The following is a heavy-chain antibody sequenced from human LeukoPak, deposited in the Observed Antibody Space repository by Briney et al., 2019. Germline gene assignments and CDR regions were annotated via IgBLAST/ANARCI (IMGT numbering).Heavy chain of an antibody. CDR1: GFTFSTYA. D-gene: IGHD4-17*01. CDR2: ISASGGTT. Sequence: GGSLRLSCAGSGFTFSTYAMSWVRQAPGKGLEWVSGISASGGTTYYADSVKGRFTISRDNAKNSLYLQMNSLRAEDTAVYYCARDQSDYGGVPSIYMDVWGKGTTVTVSS. CDR3: ARDQSDYGGVPSIYMDV. V-gene: IGHV3-23*01. J-gene: IGHJ6*03.